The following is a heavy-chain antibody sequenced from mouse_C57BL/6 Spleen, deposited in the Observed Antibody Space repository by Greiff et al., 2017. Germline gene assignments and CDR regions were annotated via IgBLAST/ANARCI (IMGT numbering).Heavy chain of an antibody. CDR2: INPYNGDT. CDR3: ARWGEFAY. V-gene: IGHV1-20*01. Sequence: EVKLQESGPELVKPGDSVKISCKASGYSFTGYFMNWVMQSHGKSLEWIGRINPYNGDTFYNQKFKGKATLTVDKSSSTAHMELRSLTSEDSAVYYCARWGEFAYWGQGTLVTVSA. CDR1: GYSFTGYF. J-gene: IGHJ3*01.